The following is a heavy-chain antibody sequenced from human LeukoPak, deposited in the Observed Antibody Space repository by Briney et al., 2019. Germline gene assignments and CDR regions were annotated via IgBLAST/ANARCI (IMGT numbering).Heavy chain of an antibody. CDR1: GGSISSGGYY. D-gene: IGHD4-11*01. Sequence: SETLSLTCTVSGGSISSGGYYWSWIRQHPGKGLEWIGYIYYSGSTYYNPSLKSRVIISVDTSENQFSLKLSSVTAADTAVYYCARDDYSKGEDWFDPWGQGTLVTVSS. V-gene: IGHV4-31*03. CDR3: ARDDYSKGEDWFDP. J-gene: IGHJ5*02. CDR2: IYYSGST.